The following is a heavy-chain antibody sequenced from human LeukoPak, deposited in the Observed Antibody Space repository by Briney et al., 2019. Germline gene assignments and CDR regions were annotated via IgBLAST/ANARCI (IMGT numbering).Heavy chain of an antibody. CDR1: GGSFSGYY. CDR3: ARSEVRGSYYDFWSGYYTDRYFDY. CDR2: INHSGST. D-gene: IGHD3-3*01. Sequence: PSETLSLTCAVYGGSFSGYYWSWIRQPPGKGLEWIGEINHSGSTNYNPSLKSRVTISVDTSKNQFSLKLSSVTAADTAVYYCARSEVRGSYYDFWSGYYTDRYFDYWGQGTLVTVSS. J-gene: IGHJ4*02. V-gene: IGHV4-34*01.